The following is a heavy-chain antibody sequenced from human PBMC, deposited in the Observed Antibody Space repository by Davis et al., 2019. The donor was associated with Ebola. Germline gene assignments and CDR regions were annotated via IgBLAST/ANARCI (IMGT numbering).Heavy chain of an antibody. CDR3: ARDLRYDSSGYDYYFYMDV. D-gene: IGHD3-22*01. V-gene: IGHV4-31*03. Sequence: PSETLSLTCTVSGGSISRGGSYWTSIRQHPGKGLEWIGYIYYSGITYYKPSLKSRVTISLDTSKNQFSLNLYSVTAADTAVYYCARDLRYDSSGYDYYFYMDVWGKGTTVTVSS. CDR1: GGSISRGGSY. J-gene: IGHJ6*03. CDR2: IYYSGIT.